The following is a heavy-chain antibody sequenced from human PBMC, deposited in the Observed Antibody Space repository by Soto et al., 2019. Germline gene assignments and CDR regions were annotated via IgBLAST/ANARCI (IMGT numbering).Heavy chain of an antibody. CDR1: GGTFSSYA. Sequence: GASVKVSCKASGGTFSSYAISWVRQAPGQGLEWMGGIIPIFGTANYAQKFQGRVTITADKSTSTAYMELSSLRSEDTAVYYCARGRALYYFDYWGQGTLVTVSS. J-gene: IGHJ4*02. V-gene: IGHV1-69*06. CDR2: IIPIFGTA. CDR3: ARGRALYYFDY.